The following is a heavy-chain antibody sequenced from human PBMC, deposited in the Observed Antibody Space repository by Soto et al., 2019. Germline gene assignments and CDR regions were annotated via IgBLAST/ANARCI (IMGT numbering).Heavy chain of an antibody. CDR1: GFTFSTYW. J-gene: IGHJ4*02. CDR2: INQDGSEK. V-gene: IGHV3-7*01. Sequence: SLRLSCAASGFTFSTYWMDWVRQTPGKGLEWVANINQDGSEKNYVDSVKGRFTIYRDNAKNSLYLQMGSLTAEDSALYYCSRSLDSWGQGILVTVSS. CDR3: SRSLDS.